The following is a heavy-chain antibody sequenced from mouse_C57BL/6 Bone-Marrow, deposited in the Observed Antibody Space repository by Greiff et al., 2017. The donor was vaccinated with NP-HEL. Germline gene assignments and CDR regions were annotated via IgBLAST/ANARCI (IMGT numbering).Heavy chain of an antibody. J-gene: IGHJ1*03. CDR3: ARKLGRGWYFDV. D-gene: IGHD4-1*01. Sequence: QVQLQQPGAELVKPGASVKLSCEASGYTFTSYWMHWVKQRPGQGLEWIGMIHPNSGSTNYNEKFKSKATLTVDKSSSTAYMQLSSLTSEDSAVYYCARKLGRGWYFDVWGTGTTVTVSS. CDR1: GYTFTSYW. V-gene: IGHV1-64*01. CDR2: IHPNSGST.